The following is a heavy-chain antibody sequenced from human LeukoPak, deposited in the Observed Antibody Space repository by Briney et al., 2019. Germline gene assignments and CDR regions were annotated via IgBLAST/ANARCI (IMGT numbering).Heavy chain of an antibody. Sequence: GGSLRLSCAASGFTLSDHYMSWIRQAPGKGLEWVSYISSSGSTIYYADSVKGRFTISRDNAKNSLYLQMNSLRAEDTAVYYCARVCSGTPSYWYFDLWGRGTLVTVSS. CDR3: ARVCSGTPSYWYFDL. CDR2: ISSSGSTI. CDR1: GFTLSDHY. V-gene: IGHV3-11*01. D-gene: IGHD1-14*01. J-gene: IGHJ2*01.